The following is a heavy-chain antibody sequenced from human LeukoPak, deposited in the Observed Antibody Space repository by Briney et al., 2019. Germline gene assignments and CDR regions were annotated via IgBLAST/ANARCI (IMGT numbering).Heavy chain of an antibody. V-gene: IGHV4-34*01. D-gene: IGHD6-13*01. CDR1: GGSFSGYY. J-gene: IGHJ6*02. CDR3: AREQLVRTYYYYGMDV. Sequence: SETLSLTCAVYGGSFSGYYWSWIRQPPGKGLEWIGEINHSGSTNYNPSPKSRVTISVDTSKNQFSLKLSSVTAADTAVYYCAREQLVRTYYYYGMDVWGQGTTVTVSS. CDR2: INHSGST.